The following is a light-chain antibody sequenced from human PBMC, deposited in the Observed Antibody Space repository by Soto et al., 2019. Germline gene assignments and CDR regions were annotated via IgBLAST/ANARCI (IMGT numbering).Light chain of an antibody. CDR1: QGISSY. V-gene: IGKV1-8*01. CDR2: AAS. CDR3: QQYYSYPLT. Sequence: IRMTQSPSSLSASAGEGVAITCRASQGISSYLDWYQQKPGKAPKLLIYAASTLQSGVPSRFSGSGSGTDFTLTISCLQSEDFATYYCQQYYSYPLTFGGGTKVDI. J-gene: IGKJ4*01.